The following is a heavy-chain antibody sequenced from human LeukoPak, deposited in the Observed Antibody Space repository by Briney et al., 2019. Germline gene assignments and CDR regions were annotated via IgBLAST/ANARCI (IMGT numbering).Heavy chain of an antibody. CDR1: GYTFTSYD. V-gene: IGHV1-8*01. Sequence: ASVKVSCKASGYTFTSYDINWVRQATGQGLEWMGWMNPNSRNTGYAQKFQGRVTMTRNTSISTAYMELSSLRSEDTAVYYCARGPEIYYYGSGSYLGGYNWFDPWGQGTLVTVSS. CDR2: MNPNSRNT. CDR3: ARGPEIYYYGSGSYLGGYNWFDP. D-gene: IGHD3-10*01. J-gene: IGHJ5*02.